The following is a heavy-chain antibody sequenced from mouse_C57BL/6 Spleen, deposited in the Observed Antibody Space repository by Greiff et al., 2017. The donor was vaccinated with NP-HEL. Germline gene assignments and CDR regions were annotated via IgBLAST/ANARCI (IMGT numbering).Heavy chain of an antibody. CDR2: IDPSDSYT. Sequence: HVQLQQPGAELVRPGTSVKLSCKASGYTFTSYWMHWVKQRPGQGLEWIGVIDPSDSYTNYNQKFKGKATFTVDTASSTAYMQLSSLTSEDSAVYYGARRGYGSSHWYFDVWGTGTTVTVSS. D-gene: IGHD1-1*01. J-gene: IGHJ1*03. CDR1: GYTFTSYW. CDR3: ARRGYGSSHWYFDV. V-gene: IGHV1-59*01.